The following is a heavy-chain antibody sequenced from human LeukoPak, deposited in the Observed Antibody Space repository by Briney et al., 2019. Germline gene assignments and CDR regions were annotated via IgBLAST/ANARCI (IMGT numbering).Heavy chain of an antibody. CDR2: INPDGSGT. V-gene: IGHV3-74*01. CDR1: GFTFSGHW. D-gene: IGHD5-24*01. Sequence: GGSLRLSCAASGFTFSGHWMHWVRQVPGKGLMGVSRINPDGSGTTYADSVKGRFTISRDNAKNTLYLQMNSLTAEDTAVYYCARSCYKNGYDYWGQGTLVTVSS. CDR3: ARSCYKNGYDY. J-gene: IGHJ4*02.